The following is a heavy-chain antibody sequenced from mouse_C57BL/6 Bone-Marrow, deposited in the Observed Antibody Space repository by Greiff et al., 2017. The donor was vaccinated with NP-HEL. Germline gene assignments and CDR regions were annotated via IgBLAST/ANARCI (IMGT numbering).Heavy chain of an antibody. Sequence: QVQLQQPGAELVQPGASVKLSCKASGYTFTNYWMHWVQQRPGRGLEWIGSIDSDSGGTKYIEKFKSKATLTVDKPSSTAYMQLSSLTSEDSAVYYCARYYYGSGYFDYWGQNATLTVSS. CDR2: IDSDSGGT. J-gene: IGHJ2*01. CDR1: GYTFTNYW. D-gene: IGHD1-1*01. CDR3: ARYYYGSGYFDY. V-gene: IGHV1-72*01.